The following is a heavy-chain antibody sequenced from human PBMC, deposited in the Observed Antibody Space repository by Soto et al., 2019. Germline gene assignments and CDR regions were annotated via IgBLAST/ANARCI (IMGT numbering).Heavy chain of an antibody. CDR3: AREDGSGTSYGMDV. CDR2: INPNSGGT. Sequence: ASVKVSCKASGYTFTGYYMHWVRQAPGQGLEWMGWINPNSGGTNYAQKFQGRVTMTRDTSISTAYMELSRLRSDDTAVYYCAREDGSGTSYGMDVWGPGTTVTGSS. D-gene: IGHD3-10*01. CDR1: GYTFTGYY. V-gene: IGHV1-2*02. J-gene: IGHJ6*02.